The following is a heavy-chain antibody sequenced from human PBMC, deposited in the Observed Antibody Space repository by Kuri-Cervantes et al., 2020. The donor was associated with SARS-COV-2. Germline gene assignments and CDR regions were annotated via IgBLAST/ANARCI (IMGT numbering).Heavy chain of an antibody. CDR1: GFTFSSYG. CDR2: ISYDGSNK. V-gene: IGHV3-30*18. D-gene: IGHD3-3*01. CDR3: AKDQGDFWSGYPPGYYGMDV. Sequence: GGSLRLSCAASGFTFSSYGMHWVRQAPGKGLEWVAVISYDGSNKYYADSVKGRFTISRDNSKNTLYPQMNSLRAEDTAVYYCAKDQGDFWSGYPPGYYGMDVWGQGTTVTVSS. J-gene: IGHJ6*02.